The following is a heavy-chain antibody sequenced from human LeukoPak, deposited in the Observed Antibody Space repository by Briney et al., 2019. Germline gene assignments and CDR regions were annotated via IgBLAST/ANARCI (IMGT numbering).Heavy chain of an antibody. V-gene: IGHV3-7*01. CDR2: IKRDGSEK. J-gene: IGHJ5*02. Sequence: GGSLRLSCAASGFTFSSYWMSWVRQAPGKGLEWVANIKRDGSEKYYVDSVKGRFTISRDNAKNSLYLQMNSLRAEDTAVYYCAREVYYGSGSSTNWFDPWGQGTLVTVSS. CDR1: GFTFSSYW. D-gene: IGHD3-10*01. CDR3: AREVYYGSGSSTNWFDP.